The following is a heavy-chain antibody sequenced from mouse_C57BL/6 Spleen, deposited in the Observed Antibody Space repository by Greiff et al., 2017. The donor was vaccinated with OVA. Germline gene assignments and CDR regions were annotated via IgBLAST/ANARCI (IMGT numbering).Heavy chain of an antibody. CDR3: ARPLYYSNTWFAY. J-gene: IGHJ3*01. D-gene: IGHD2-5*01. V-gene: IGHV2-2*01. Sequence: QVQLQQSGPGLVQPSQSLSITCTVSGFSLTSYGVHWVRQSPGKGLEWLGVIWSGGSTDYNAAFISRLSISKDNSKSQVFFKMNSLQADDTAIYYCARPLYYSNTWFAYWGQGTLVTVSA. CDR1: GFSLTSYG. CDR2: IWSGGST.